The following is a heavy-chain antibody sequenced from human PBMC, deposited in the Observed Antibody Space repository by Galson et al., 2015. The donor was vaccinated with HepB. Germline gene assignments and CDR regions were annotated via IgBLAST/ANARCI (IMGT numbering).Heavy chain of an antibody. J-gene: IGHJ6*03. Sequence: SVKVSCKASGYTFTSYGISWVRQAPGQGLEWMGWISAYNGNTNYAQKLQGRVTMTTDTSTSTAYMELRSLRSDDTAVYYCARGIVVVLAAILSLDYYYMDVWGKGTTVTVSS. D-gene: IGHD2-2*02. V-gene: IGHV1-18*01. CDR3: ARGIVVVLAAILSLDYYYMDV. CDR1: GYTFTSYG. CDR2: ISAYNGNT.